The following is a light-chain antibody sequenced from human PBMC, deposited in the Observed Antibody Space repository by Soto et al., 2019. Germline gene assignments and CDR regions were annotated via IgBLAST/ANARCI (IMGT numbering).Light chain of an antibody. Sequence: DIVFTQSPDTLSLSPGERATLSCRASQSVFNNHIGWYQQKPGQAPRLLMYGTSTRATGIPPRFSGSGSGTEFTLTISSLQSEDFAVYYCQQYDKWPPVTFGGGTKVDIK. V-gene: IGKV3-15*01. CDR1: QSVFNN. CDR2: GTS. J-gene: IGKJ4*01. CDR3: QQYDKWPPVT.